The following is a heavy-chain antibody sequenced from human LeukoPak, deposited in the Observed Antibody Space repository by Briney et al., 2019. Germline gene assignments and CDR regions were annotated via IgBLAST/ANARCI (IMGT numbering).Heavy chain of an antibody. J-gene: IGHJ4*02. CDR2: INPSGGST. CDR1: GYTFTSYY. V-gene: IGHV1-46*01. CDR3: ARSSRFLTGAY. Sequence: ASVKVFCKASGYTFTSYYMHWVRQAPGQGLEWMGIINPSGGSTSYAQKFQGRVTMTRDTSTSTVYMELSSLRSEDTAVYYCARSSRFLTGAYWGQGTLVTVSS. D-gene: IGHD3-9*01.